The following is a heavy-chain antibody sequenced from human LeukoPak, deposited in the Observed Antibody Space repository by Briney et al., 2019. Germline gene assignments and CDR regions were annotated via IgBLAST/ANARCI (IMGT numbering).Heavy chain of an antibody. CDR2: ISGSGGST. CDR3: AKGRPRYGSGSYRPFDY. CDR1: GFTFSNAW. D-gene: IGHD3-10*01. J-gene: IGHJ4*02. Sequence: GGSLRLSCAASGFTFSNAWMSWVRQAPGKGLEWVSAISGSGGSTYYADSVKDRFTISRDNSKNTLYLQMNSLRAEDTAVYYCAKGRPRYGSGSYRPFDYWGQGTLVTVSS. V-gene: IGHV3-23*01.